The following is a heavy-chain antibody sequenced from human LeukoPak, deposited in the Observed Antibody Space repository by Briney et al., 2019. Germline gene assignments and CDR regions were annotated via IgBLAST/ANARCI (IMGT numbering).Heavy chain of an antibody. CDR1: GYTFTGYY. CDR2: INPNSGGT. D-gene: IGHD1-14*01. J-gene: IGHJ6*03. V-gene: IGHV1-2*02. Sequence: ASVKVSCKASGYTFTGYYMHWVRQAPGQGLEWMGWINPNSGGTNYAQKFQGRVTITADKSTSTAYMELSSLRSEDTAVYYCGTGLYYYYYMDVWGKGTTVTVSS. CDR3: GTGLYYYYYMDV.